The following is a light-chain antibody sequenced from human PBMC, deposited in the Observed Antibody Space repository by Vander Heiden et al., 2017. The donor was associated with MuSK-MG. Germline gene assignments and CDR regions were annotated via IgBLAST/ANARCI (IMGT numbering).Light chain of an antibody. V-gene: IGKV1-5*01. CDR2: GAS. CDR1: QSISTG. J-gene: IGKJ3*01. Sequence: DIQITQSPSTLSAFVGDRVSITCRASQSISTGLAWYQQKPGKAPKLLVYGASSLHSGVPSRFSGSGSGTEFTLTISSLQPDDFATYYCQQYNDYWSTFGPGTKVDVK. CDR3: QQYNDYWST.